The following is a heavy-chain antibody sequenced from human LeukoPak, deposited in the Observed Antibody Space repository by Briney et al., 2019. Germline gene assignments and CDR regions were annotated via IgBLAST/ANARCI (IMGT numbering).Heavy chain of an antibody. CDR3: ASMTTYYYFDY. D-gene: IGHD2/OR15-2a*01. CDR2: INHSGST. CDR1: GGSFSGYY. J-gene: IGHJ4*02. Sequence: PSETLSLTCAVYGGSFSGYYWSWIRQPPGKGLEWIGEINHSGSTNYNPSLKSRVTISVDTSKNQFSLKLCSVTAADTAVYYCASMTTYYYFDYWGQGTLVTVSS. V-gene: IGHV4-34*01.